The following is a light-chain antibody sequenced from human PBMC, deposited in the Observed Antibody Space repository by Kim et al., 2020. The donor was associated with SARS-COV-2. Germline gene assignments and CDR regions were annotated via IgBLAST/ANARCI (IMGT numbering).Light chain of an antibody. CDR2: GAS. CDR3: QQYAYRRP. J-gene: IGKJ5*01. Sequence: EIVMTQSPATLSLSPGERATLSCRASQSISTNLAWFQHKPGQAPRVLIYGASARATGIPARFSGSGSGTEFTLTISNLQSVDFAVYYCQQYAYRRPFGQGTRLEIK. V-gene: IGKV3-15*01. CDR1: QSISTN.